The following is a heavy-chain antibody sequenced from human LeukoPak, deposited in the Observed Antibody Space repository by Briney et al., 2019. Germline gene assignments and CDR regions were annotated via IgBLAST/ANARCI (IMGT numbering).Heavy chain of an antibody. CDR3: ARTSVNSLWDDAFDI. D-gene: IGHD4-17*01. CDR1: EFIFSKYW. J-gene: IGHJ3*02. CDR2: INQDGTEK. V-gene: IGHV3-7*05. Sequence: GGSLRPSCEASEFIFSKYWMSWVRQAPEKGLEWVARINQDGTEKYSVDSVKGRFTISRDNAKNSLYLQINNVKAEDTAVYYCARTSVNSLWDDAFDIWGQGTMVTVSS.